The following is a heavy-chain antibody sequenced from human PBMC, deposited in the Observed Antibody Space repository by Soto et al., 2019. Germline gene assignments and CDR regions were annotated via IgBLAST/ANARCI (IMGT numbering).Heavy chain of an antibody. Sequence: PSETLSLTCAVYGGSFSGHYWSWIRQPPGKGLEWIGEINHSGGTSYNPSLKSRVTISVDTSKNQFSLKLSSVTAADTAVYYCASRIAVAVAAFDIWGQGTMVTVSS. V-gene: IGHV4-34*01. CDR1: GGSFSGHY. J-gene: IGHJ3*02. D-gene: IGHD6-19*01. CDR3: ASRIAVAVAAFDI. CDR2: INHSGGT.